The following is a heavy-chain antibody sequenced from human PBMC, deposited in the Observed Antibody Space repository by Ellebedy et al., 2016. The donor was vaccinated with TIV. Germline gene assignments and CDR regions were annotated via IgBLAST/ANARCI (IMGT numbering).Heavy chain of an antibody. CDR3: ARAGSSGWEAYFDL. CDR1: GFTFSSYS. V-gene: IGHV3-48*01. CDR2: ISSSGSPI. J-gene: IGHJ2*01. Sequence: GESLKISCAVSGFTFSSYSMNWVRQAPGKGLEWVSYISSSGSPIHYADSVKGRFSISRDNVKNSLYLQMNSLRAEDTAVYYCARAGSSGWEAYFDLWGRGTLVTVSS. D-gene: IGHD6-19*01.